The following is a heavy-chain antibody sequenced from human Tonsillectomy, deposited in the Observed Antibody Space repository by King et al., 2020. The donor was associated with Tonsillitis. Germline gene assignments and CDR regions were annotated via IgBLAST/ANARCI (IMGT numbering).Heavy chain of an antibody. CDR3: AREGGHGMGFDY. CDR1: GFTISSYW. CDR2: IKQDGSEK. Sequence: QLVQSGGGLVQSGGSLRLSCAASGFTISSYWMSWVRQAPGKGLEWVANIKQDGSEKHYVDSVKGRFTISRDNAKNSLYLQLNSLRAEDTAVYYCAREGGHGMGFDYWGQGTLVTDSS. D-gene: IGHD3-16*01. V-gene: IGHV3-7*01. J-gene: IGHJ4*02.